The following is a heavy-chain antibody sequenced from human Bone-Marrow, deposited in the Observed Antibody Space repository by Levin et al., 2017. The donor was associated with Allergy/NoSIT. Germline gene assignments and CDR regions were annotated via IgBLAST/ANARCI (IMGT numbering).Heavy chain of an antibody. CDR1: GDSIRNPNYY. J-gene: IGHJ4*02. CDR2: IFYSGTT. CDR3: ARAYFYGLGSYLFYFDS. Sequence: GSLRLSCSVSGDSIRNPNYYWGWIRQPPGKGLEWLGIIFYSGTTYYKPSFKSRVTISEDSSKNQFSLRLRSVTAADTAVYYCARAYFYGLGSYLFYFDSWGQGSLVTVSS. V-gene: IGHV4-39*01. D-gene: IGHD3-10*01.